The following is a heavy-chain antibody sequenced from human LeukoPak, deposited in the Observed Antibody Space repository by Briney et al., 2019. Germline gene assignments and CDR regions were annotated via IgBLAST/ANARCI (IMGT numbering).Heavy chain of an antibody. Sequence: ASVKVSCKASGYTFTSYDINWVRQATGQGIEWMGWMNPNSGNTGYAQKFQGRVTMTRNTSISTAYMELSSLRSEDTAVYYCARGYCSGGSCYFGYYDYGMDVWGQGTTVTVSS. CDR1: GYTFTSYD. CDR3: ARGYCSGGSCYFGYYDYGMDV. CDR2: MNPNSGNT. V-gene: IGHV1-8*01. D-gene: IGHD2-15*01. J-gene: IGHJ6*02.